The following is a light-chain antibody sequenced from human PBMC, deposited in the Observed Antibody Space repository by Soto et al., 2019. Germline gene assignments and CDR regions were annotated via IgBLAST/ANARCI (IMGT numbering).Light chain of an antibody. CDR1: QGISSH. CDR3: QQVNSYPPT. V-gene: IGKV1-9*01. J-gene: IGKJ2*01. Sequence: IQLTQSPSSLSASVGDRVTITCRASQGISSHLAWYQQKPGKAPNLLIYGASTLQSGVPSRLSGSGSGTDFTLTISSLQPEDFATYYCQQVNSYPPTFGQGTKLEI. CDR2: GAS.